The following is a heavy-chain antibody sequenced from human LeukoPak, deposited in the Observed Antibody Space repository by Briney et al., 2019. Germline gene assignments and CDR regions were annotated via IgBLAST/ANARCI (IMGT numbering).Heavy chain of an antibody. D-gene: IGHD4-17*01. CDR1: GFTFTTYS. CDR3: ARDKYGDYYFDY. CDR2: ISSSSTYI. V-gene: IGHV3-21*01. Sequence: GGSLRLSCAASGFTFTTYSMNWVRQAPGKGLDWVSSISSSSTYIYYADSVKGRFTISRDNARNSLFLQMNSLRAEDTAVYYCARDKYGDYYFDYWGQGTRVTVSS. J-gene: IGHJ4*02.